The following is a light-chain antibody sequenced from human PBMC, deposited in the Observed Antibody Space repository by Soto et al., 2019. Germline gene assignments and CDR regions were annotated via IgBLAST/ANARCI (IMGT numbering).Light chain of an antibody. V-gene: IGLV2-14*01. CDR1: SSDVGGFDF. Sequence: QSALTQPASVSGSLGQSITISCTGTSSDVGGFDFVSWYQQHPGKAPKLMIYEVNNRPSGVSNRFSGSKSGNTASLTISGLQAEDEADYYCSSWTSSTTQVLGGGTKPTVL. J-gene: IGLJ3*02. CDR3: SSWTSSTTQV. CDR2: EVN.